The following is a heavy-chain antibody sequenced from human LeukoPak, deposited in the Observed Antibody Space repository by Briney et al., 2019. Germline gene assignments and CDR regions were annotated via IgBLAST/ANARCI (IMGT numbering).Heavy chain of an antibody. J-gene: IGHJ4*02. CDR1: GFTFSSYW. V-gene: IGHV3-7*01. CDR2: IKQDGSEK. D-gene: IGHD6-19*01. CDR3: EAGPSSSLDY. Sequence: GGSLRLSCAASGFTFSSYWMSWVRQAPGKGLEWVANIKQDGSEKYYVDSVKGRFTISRDNAKNSLYLQMNSLRADDTAVYYCEAGPSSSLDYWGQGTLVTVSS.